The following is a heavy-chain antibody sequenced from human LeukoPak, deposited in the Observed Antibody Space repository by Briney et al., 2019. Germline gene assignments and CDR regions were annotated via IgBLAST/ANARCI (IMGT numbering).Heavy chain of an antibody. Sequence: PGGSLRLSCVGSGFTFSAYEMNWVRQAPGKGLEWISYISANGGSSSYADAVKGRFFISRDNAKQSLYLQMDSLRVEDTAVYYRARDRDLDEYYDFWSVKDYWGQGTLVTVSS. J-gene: IGHJ4*02. CDR3: ARDRDLDEYYDFWSVKDY. CDR1: GFTFSAYE. CDR2: ISANGGSS. D-gene: IGHD3-3*01. V-gene: IGHV3-48*03.